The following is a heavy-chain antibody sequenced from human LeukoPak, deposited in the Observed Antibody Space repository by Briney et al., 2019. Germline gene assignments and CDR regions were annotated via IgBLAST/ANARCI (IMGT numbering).Heavy chain of an antibody. J-gene: IGHJ5*02. V-gene: IGHV1-2*02. CDR1: GYTFTSYG. CDR3: TREDFDILTGYGTGHWFDP. D-gene: IGHD3-9*01. CDR2: INANSGGT. Sequence: EASVKVSCTASGYTFTSYGISWVRQAPGQGLEWMGWINANSGGTKYAEKFQGRVTMTRDTSISTVYMELTGLRSDDSAVYFCTREDFDILTGYGTGHWFDPWGQGTLVTVSS.